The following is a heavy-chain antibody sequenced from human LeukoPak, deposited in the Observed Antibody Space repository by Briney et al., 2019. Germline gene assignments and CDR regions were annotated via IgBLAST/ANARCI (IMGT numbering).Heavy chain of an antibody. CDR1: GFSSSSHG. J-gene: IGHJ5*02. CDR3: AKDWSGNYNWVDP. D-gene: IGHD3-3*01. V-gene: IGHV3-23*01. Sequence: GGSLRLSCAASGFSSSSHGMSWVRQAPGKGLEWVSGIIGGAGSTYYADSVKGRFTISRDNSKNTLYLQMNSLRGDDTGLYYCAKDWSGNYNWVDPWGQGTLVTVSS. CDR2: IIGGAGST.